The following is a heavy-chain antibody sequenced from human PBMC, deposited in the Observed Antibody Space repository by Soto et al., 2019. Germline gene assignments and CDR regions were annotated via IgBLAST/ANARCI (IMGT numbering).Heavy chain of an antibody. Sequence: GGSLRLSCAASGFTFSSYSMNWVRQAPGKGLEWVSSISSSSSYIYYADSVKGRFTISRDNAKNSLYLQMNSLRAEDTAVYYCARVVVAATVVDDYYYYMDVWGKGTTVTVS. D-gene: IGHD2-15*01. CDR3: ARVVVAATVVDDYYYYMDV. CDR2: ISSSSSYI. J-gene: IGHJ6*03. CDR1: GFTFSSYS. V-gene: IGHV3-21*01.